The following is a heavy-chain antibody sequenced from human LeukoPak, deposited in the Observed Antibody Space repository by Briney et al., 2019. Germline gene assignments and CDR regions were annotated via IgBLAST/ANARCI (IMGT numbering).Heavy chain of an antibody. CDR1: GFPFSNYA. J-gene: IGHJ4*02. CDR2: MSGSGGST. V-gene: IGHV3-23*01. D-gene: IGHD1/OR15-1a*01. Sequence: GGSLRLSCAASGFPFSNYAMNWVRQAPGKGLEWVSAMSGSGGSTHYADSVKGRFTISRDNSKNTLFLQMNSLRAEDTAVYYCAKGEQGVDYWGQGTLVTVSS. CDR3: AKGEQGVDY.